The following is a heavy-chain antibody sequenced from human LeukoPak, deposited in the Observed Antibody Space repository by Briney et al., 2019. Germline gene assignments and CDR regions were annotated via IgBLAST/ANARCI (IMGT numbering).Heavy chain of an antibody. V-gene: IGHV3-30-3*01. J-gene: IGHJ4*02. Sequence: PGGSLRLSCAASGFTFSSYAMHWVRQAPGKGLEWVAVISYDGSNKYYADSVKGRFTISRDNSKNTLYLQMNSLRAEDTAVYYCARGGELELRRGYFDYWGQGTLVTVSS. CDR2: ISYDGSNK. CDR3: ARGGELELRRGYFDY. D-gene: IGHD1-7*01. CDR1: GFTFSSYA.